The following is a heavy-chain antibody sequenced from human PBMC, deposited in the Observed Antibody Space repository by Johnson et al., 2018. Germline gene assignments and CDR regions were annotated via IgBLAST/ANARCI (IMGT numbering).Heavy chain of an antibody. Sequence: VQLVQSGGGVVQPGRSLRLSCAASGFTFSSYAMHWVRQAPGKGLVWVSRINSDGSSTSYADSVKGRFTIPRDNAKNTLYLQMNSLRAEDTAVYYCAREYNWNDDDYYYYYGMDVWGQGTTVTVSS. J-gene: IGHJ6*02. V-gene: IGHV3-74*01. CDR3: AREYNWNDDDYYYYYGMDV. CDR1: GFTFSSYA. D-gene: IGHD1-20*01. CDR2: INSDGSST.